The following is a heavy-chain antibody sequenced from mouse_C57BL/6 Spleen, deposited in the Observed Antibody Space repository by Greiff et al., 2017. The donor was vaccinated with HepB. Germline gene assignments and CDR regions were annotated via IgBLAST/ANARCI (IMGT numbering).Heavy chain of an antibody. CDR2: IHPNSGST. J-gene: IGHJ3*01. CDR3: ARYDYDRGAWFAY. V-gene: IGHV1-64*01. CDR1: GYTFTSYW. D-gene: IGHD2-4*01. Sequence: VQLQQSGAELVKPGASVKLSCKASGYTFTSYWMHWVKQRPGQGLEWIGMIHPNSGSTNYNEKFKSKATLTVDKSSSTAYMQLSSLTSEDSAVYYCARYDYDRGAWFAYWGQGTLVTVSA.